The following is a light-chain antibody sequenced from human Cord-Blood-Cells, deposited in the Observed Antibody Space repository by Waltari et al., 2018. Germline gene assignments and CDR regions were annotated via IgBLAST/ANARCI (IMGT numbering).Light chain of an antibody. V-gene: IGLV2-14*01. CDR3: SSYTSSSTLV. CDR2: DVS. J-gene: IGLJ3*02. CDR1: SRDVGAYNY. Sequence: QSALTQPASVSASPGQSITISCTGTSRDVGAYNYVFCYQQHPGKAPNLMIYDVSKRPSGVSNRFSGSKSGNTASLTISGLQAEDEADYYCSSYTSSSTLVFGGGTKLTVL.